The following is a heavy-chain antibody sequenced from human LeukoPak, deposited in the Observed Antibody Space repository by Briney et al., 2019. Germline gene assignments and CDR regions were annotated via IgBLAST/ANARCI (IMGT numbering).Heavy chain of an antibody. CDR1: GYSFNNKW. CDR2: IYPEDSDT. Sequence: GESLKISCKASGYSFNNKWIGWVRQLPGKGLEWMGVIYPEDSDTRYSPSFQGQVTISVDKSINTAYLQWSSLKASDTAIYYCARRIYDSSGYSVYFDSWGRGTLVTVSS. J-gene: IGHJ4*02. D-gene: IGHD3-22*01. V-gene: IGHV5-51*01. CDR3: ARRIYDSSGYSVYFDS.